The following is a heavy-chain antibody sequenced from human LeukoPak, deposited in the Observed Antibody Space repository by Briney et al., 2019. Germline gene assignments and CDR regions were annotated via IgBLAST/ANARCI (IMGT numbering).Heavy chain of an antibody. D-gene: IGHD2-15*01. Sequence: GGSLRLSCAASGFTFSSYWMHWVRQAPGKGLVWVSRINSDGSSTSYAGSVKARFTISRDNAKNTLYLQMNSLRAEDTAVYYCAPGGYCSGGSCYKEYFQHWGQGTLVTVSS. CDR1: GFTFSSYW. CDR3: APGGYCSGGSCYKEYFQH. J-gene: IGHJ1*01. V-gene: IGHV3-74*01. CDR2: INSDGSST.